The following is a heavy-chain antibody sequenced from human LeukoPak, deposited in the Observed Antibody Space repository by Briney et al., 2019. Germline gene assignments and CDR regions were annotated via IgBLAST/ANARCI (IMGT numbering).Heavy chain of an antibody. D-gene: IGHD6-19*01. CDR2: IKHDGSEK. CDR3: ARALSGVMY. J-gene: IGHJ4*02. V-gene: IGHV3-7*01. Sequence: GGSLRLSCAASGFTFRSYWMSWLRQAPGKGLEWVANIKHDGSEKYYVDSVKGRFTISRDNAKNSLYLQMNSLRAEDTAVYYCARALSGVMYWGQGTLVTVSS. CDR1: GFTFRSYW.